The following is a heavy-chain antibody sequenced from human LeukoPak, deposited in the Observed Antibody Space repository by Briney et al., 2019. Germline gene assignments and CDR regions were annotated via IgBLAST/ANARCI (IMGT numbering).Heavy chain of an antibody. CDR1: GGSFSGYY. V-gene: IGHV4-34*01. CDR3: ARYRNCGSDCYDAFDI. D-gene: IGHD2-21*02. CDR2: INHSGST. Sequence: KPSETLSLTCAVYGGSFSGYYWSWIRQPPGKGLEWIGEINHSGSTNYNPSLKSRVTISVDTSKNQFSLKLNSVTAADTAVYYCARYRNCGSDCYDAFDIWGQGTMVTVSS. J-gene: IGHJ3*02.